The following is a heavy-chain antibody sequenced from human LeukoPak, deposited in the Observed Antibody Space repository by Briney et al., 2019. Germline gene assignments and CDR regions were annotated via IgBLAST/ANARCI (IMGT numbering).Heavy chain of an antibody. D-gene: IGHD6-19*01. CDR3: AKDIRYSSGWYEYYFDY. V-gene: IGHV1-46*01. CDR1: GYTFTSYY. Sequence: VSVKVSCKASGYTFTSYYMHWVRQAPGQGLEWMGIINPSGGSTSYAQKFQGRVTMTRDTSTSTVYMELSSLRTEDTALYYCAKDIRYSSGWYEYYFDYWGQGTLVTVSS. J-gene: IGHJ4*02. CDR2: INPSGGST.